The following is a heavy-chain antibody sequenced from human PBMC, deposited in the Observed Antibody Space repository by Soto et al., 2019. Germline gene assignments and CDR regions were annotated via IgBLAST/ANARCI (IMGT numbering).Heavy chain of an antibody. V-gene: IGHV1-3*01. Sequence: ASVRVSCKASGYTFTGYATHLVRQAPGQRLEWMGWINAGNGNTKYSQKFQGRVTITRDTSASTAYMELSSLRSEDTAVYYCAMAGAVAPGFVYYGQAPLFSVS. J-gene: IGHJ4*02. D-gene: IGHD6-19*01. CDR1: GYTFTGYA. CDR2: INAGNGNT. CDR3: AMAGAVAPGFVY.